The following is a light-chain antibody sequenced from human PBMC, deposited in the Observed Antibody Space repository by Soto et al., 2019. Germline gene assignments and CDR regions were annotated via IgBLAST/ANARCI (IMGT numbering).Light chain of an antibody. Sequence: EIVLTMSPGTLSLSPGDRATLSCRASQSVSSSYLAWYQQKPGQAPRLLIYGASSRATGIPDRFSGSGSGTDFTLTISSLQSEDFAVYYCQQYDSWPPLTFGGGTKVDIK. CDR2: GAS. V-gene: IGKV3-20*01. CDR1: QSVSSSY. CDR3: QQYDSWPPLT. J-gene: IGKJ4*01.